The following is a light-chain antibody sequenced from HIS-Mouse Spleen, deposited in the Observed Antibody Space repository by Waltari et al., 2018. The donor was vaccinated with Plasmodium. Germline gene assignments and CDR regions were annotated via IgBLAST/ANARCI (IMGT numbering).Light chain of an antibody. Sequence: SYELTQPPSVSVSPGQTASITCSGDKLGDKYACWYQQKPGQSPVLVIYQDSKRPSGPPERFSGSNSGNTATLTISGTQAMDEADYYCQAWDSSTDYVFGTGTKVTVL. CDR2: QDS. CDR3: QAWDSSTDYV. J-gene: IGLJ1*01. CDR1: KLGDKY. V-gene: IGLV3-1*01.